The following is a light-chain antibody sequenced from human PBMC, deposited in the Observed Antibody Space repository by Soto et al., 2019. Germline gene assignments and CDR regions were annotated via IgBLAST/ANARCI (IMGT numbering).Light chain of an antibody. CDR2: GAS. Sequence: EIVLTQSPGTLSLSPGERATLSCRASQSVSSTYLAWYQQQPGQAPRLLIYGASNRATGIPDRFSGSGSGTDFTLTISTLEPEDFAVYYCQQYGSSSWTFGQGTRWIS. V-gene: IGKV3-20*01. J-gene: IGKJ1*01. CDR1: QSVSSTY. CDR3: QQYGSSSWT.